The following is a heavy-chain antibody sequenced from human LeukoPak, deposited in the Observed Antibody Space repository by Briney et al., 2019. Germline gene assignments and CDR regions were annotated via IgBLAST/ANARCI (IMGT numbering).Heavy chain of an antibody. J-gene: IGHJ6*03. D-gene: IGHD2-2*02. CDR1: GFTFDDYA. V-gene: IGHV3-9*01. CDR2: ISWNSGSI. CDR3: ARDRGYCSSTSCYTGDHYYYMDV. Sequence: GRSLRLSCAASGFTFDDYAMHWVRQAPGKGLEWVSGISWNSGSIGYADSVKGRFTISRDNAKSSLYLQMNSLRAEDTALYYCARDRGYCSSTSCYTGDHYYYMDVWGKGTTVTVSS.